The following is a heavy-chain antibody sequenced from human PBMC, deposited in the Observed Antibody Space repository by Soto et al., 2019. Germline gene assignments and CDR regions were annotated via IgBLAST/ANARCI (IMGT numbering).Heavy chain of an antibody. D-gene: IGHD3-16*02. CDR3: AKIVIPSAVNDAIDV. J-gene: IGHJ3*01. CDR2: IHSSGDST. Sequence: EVQLLESGGGLVQPGGSLRVSCAASGFTFSDYSMSWVRQAPGKGLGWVSSIHSSGDSTYYADSVKGRFTISRDNSKNTVFLLMNGLRAEDTAVYYCAKIVIPSAVNDAIDVWGQGTMVSVSS. CDR1: GFTFSDYS. V-gene: IGHV3-23*01.